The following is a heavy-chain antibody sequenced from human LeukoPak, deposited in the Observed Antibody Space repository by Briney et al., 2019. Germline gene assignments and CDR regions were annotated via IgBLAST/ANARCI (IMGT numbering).Heavy chain of an antibody. Sequence: PSETLSLTCTVSGGSISSYYWSWIRQPPGKGLEWIGYIYYSGSTNYNPSLKSRVTISVDTSKNQFSLKLSSVTAADTAVYYCARDLEMATIAVIDYWGQGTLVTVSS. CDR3: ARDLEMATIAVIDY. CDR1: GGSISSYY. CDR2: IYYSGST. V-gene: IGHV4-59*12. D-gene: IGHD5-24*01. J-gene: IGHJ4*02.